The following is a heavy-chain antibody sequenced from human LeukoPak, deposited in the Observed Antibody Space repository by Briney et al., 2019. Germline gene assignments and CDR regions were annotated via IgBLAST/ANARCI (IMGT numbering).Heavy chain of an antibody. V-gene: IGHV1-18*01. Sequence: GASVKVSCKASGYTFTSYGISWVRQAPGQGLEWMGWISAYNGNTNYAQKLQGRVTMTTDTSTSTAYMELRSLRSDDTAVYYCARAIAAAGKIWGYYYMDVWGKGTTVTVSS. D-gene: IGHD6-13*01. J-gene: IGHJ6*03. CDR3: ARAIAAAGKIWGYYYMDV. CDR1: GYTFTSYG. CDR2: ISAYNGNT.